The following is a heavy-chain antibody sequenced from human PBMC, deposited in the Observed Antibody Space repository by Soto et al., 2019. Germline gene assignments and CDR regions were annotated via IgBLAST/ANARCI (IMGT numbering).Heavy chain of an antibody. V-gene: IGHV4-34*01. CDR2: INHSGST. J-gene: IGHJ4*02. Sequence: SETLSLTCAVYGGSFSGYYWTWIRQPPGTGLEWIGEINHSGSTNYNPSLKSRVTISVDTSKNQFSLHLTSVTAADTAVYYCARHGLTAYMVYYFDFWGQGTLVT. D-gene: IGHD3-16*01. CDR3: ARHGLTAYMVYYFDF. CDR1: GGSFSGYY.